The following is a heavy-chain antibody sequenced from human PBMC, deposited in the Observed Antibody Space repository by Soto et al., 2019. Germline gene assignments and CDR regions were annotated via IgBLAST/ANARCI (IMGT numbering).Heavy chain of an antibody. J-gene: IGHJ4*02. D-gene: IGHD2-2*01. CDR2: IWNDGSKK. V-gene: IGHV3-33*01. CDR3: GTDKSSSPFDY. Sequence: GGSLRLSCAAYGFTLSGYGMHWVRQAPGKGLEWMALIWNDGSKKYYADSVKGRFTVSRDNSKNTLYLQMDTLRAEDTAMYYCGTDKSSSPFDYWGPGTLVTVSS. CDR1: GFTLSGYG.